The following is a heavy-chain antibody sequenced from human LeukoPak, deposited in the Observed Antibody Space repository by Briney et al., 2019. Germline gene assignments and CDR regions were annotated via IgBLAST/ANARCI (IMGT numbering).Heavy chain of an antibody. CDR2: INHSGST. CDR1: GGSFSGYY. Sequence: SETLSLTCAVYGGSFSGYYWSWIRQPPGKGLEWIGEINHSGSTNYNPSLKSRVTISVDTSKNQFSLKLSSVTAADTAVYYCARHGGCIGYCSSTTYCMDVWGKGTTVTVSS. V-gene: IGHV4-34*01. CDR3: ARHGGCIGYCSSTTYCMDV. J-gene: IGHJ6*03. D-gene: IGHD2-2*01.